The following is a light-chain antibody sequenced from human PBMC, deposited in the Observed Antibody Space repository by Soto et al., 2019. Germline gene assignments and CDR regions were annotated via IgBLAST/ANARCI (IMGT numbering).Light chain of an antibody. CDR1: SSNIGAGYD. Sequence: QSVLTQPPSVSGAPGQRVTISCTGSSSNIGAGYDVYWYQQFPGTAPKLLIYGNNNRPSGVPDRFSGSKSGTSASLAITGLQAEDEADYYCQSYDTTVVFGGGTKLTVL. J-gene: IGLJ2*01. CDR3: QSYDTTVV. CDR2: GNN. V-gene: IGLV1-40*01.